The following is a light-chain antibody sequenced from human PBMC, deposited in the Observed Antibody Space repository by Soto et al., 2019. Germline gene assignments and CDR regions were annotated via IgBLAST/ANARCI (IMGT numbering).Light chain of an antibody. CDR3: QTWGTGIVV. CDR2: VNADGSH. J-gene: IGLJ2*01. Sequence: QLVLTQSPSVSASLGGSVNLTCTLSAGHSRNAIAWHQLQAEKGPRFLMKVNADGSHNKGDGIPDRFSGSSSGTERYLTISSLQSEDEADYYCQTWGTGIVVFGGGTKVTVL. V-gene: IGLV4-69*01. CDR1: AGHSRNA.